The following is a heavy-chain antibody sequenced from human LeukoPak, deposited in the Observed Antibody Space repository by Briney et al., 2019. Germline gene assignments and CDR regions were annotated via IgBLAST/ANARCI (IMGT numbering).Heavy chain of an antibody. Sequence: GGSLRLSCAASGSTFSSYAMSWVRQAPGKGLEWVSAISGSGGSTYYADSVKGRFTISRDNSKNTLYLQMNSLRAEDTAVYYCAKQYYYGSGSYRYYFDYWGQGTLVTVSS. CDR2: ISGSGGST. CDR3: AKQYYYGSGSYRYYFDY. D-gene: IGHD3-10*01. V-gene: IGHV3-23*01. J-gene: IGHJ4*02. CDR1: GSTFSSYA.